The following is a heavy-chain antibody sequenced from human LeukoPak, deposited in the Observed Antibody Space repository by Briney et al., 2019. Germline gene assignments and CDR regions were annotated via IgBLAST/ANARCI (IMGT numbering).Heavy chain of an antibody. CDR1: GFTFSSYS. CDR3: ARAAGGRSSTSFYI. J-gene: IGHJ3*02. CDR2: ISSSSSTI. V-gene: IGHV3-48*04. Sequence: PGGSLRLSCAASGFTFSSYSMNWVRQAPGKGLEWVSYISSSSSTIYYADSVKGRFTISRDNAKNSLYLQMNSLRAEDTAVYYCARAAGGRSSTSFYIWGQGTMVTVSS. D-gene: IGHD2-2*01.